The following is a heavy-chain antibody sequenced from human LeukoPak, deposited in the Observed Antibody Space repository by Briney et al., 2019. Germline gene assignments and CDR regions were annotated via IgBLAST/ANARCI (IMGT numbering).Heavy chain of an antibody. CDR3: ARSTGGDWYAFDI. V-gene: IGHV3-23*01. CDR2: ISGSGGST. Sequence: GGSLRLSCAASGFTFSSYAMSWVRQAPGKGLEWVSAISGSGGSTYYADSVKGRFTISRDNSKNTLHLQVNSLRAEDTAVYYCARSTGGDWYAFDIWGQGTMVTVSS. J-gene: IGHJ3*02. D-gene: IGHD2-21*02. CDR1: GFTFSSYA.